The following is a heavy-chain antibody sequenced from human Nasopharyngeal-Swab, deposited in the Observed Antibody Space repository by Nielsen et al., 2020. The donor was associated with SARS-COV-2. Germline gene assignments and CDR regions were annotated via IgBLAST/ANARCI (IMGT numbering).Heavy chain of an antibody. CDR3: TRCGGSCYAGRDY. Sequence: GGSLRLSCAASGFTFSDSAVHWVRQASGKGLEWVGRVRSKANNYATAYAASVKGRFTISRDDSKNTAYLQMNSLKTEDTAAYYCTRCGGSCYAGRDYWGQGTLVTVSS. CDR2: VRSKANNYAT. CDR1: GFTFSDSA. V-gene: IGHV3-73*01. J-gene: IGHJ4*02. D-gene: IGHD2-15*01.